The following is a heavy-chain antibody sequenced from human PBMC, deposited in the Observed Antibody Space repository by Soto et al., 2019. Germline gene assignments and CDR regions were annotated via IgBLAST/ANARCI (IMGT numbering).Heavy chain of an antibody. V-gene: IGHV1-46*01. J-gene: IGHJ4*02. Sequence: GASVKVSCKGAGYTFSNYYMHWVRQAPGQGLEWMGIINPSGDSTSYAQEFQGRLTITADESTSTGYMELISLRSDDTAVYYCAREGSGYNFWGQGTQVTVSS. CDR2: INPSGDST. CDR3: AREGSGYNF. D-gene: IGHD5-12*01. CDR1: GYTFSNYY.